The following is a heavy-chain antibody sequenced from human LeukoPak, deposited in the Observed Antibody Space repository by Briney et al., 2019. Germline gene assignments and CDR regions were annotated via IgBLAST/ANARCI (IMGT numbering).Heavy chain of an antibody. J-gene: IGHJ3*02. CDR2: ISGSGGST. Sequence: GGSLRLSCAASGFTFSSYAMSLVRQAPGKGLEWVSAISGSGGSTYADSVKGRFTISRDNSKNTLYLQMNSLRAEDTAVYYCAKDSPPYYDSSGYSDAFDIWGQGTMVTVSS. V-gene: IGHV3-23*01. CDR3: AKDSPPYYDSSGYSDAFDI. D-gene: IGHD3-22*01. CDR1: GFTFSSYA.